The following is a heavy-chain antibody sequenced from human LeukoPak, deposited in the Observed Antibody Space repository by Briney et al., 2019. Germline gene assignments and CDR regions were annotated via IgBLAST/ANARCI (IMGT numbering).Heavy chain of an antibody. J-gene: IGHJ4*02. CDR2: IYYSGST. Sequence: SETLSLTCTVSGGSLSSYYWSWIRQPPGKGLEWIGYIYYSGSTNYNPSPKSRVTISLDTSENQFSLKLTSVTAADTAVYYCARANPIRGGNSLDYWGQGTLVTVSS. D-gene: IGHD4-23*01. CDR1: GGSLSSYY. CDR3: ARANPIRGGNSLDY. V-gene: IGHV4-59*01.